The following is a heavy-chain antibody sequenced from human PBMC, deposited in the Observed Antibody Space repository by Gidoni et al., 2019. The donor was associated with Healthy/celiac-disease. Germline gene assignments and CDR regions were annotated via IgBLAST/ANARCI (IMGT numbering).Heavy chain of an antibody. CDR2: IIGSGGST. Sequence: EVQLLESGRGVVQPGVSLRLSCADSGFTVSSHVMSWVRQAPGKGLEWVSAIIGSGGSTSYADSVKGRFTISRDNSKNTLYLQMNSLRAEDTAVYYCAKGNYDMLTGYYAERYNWFDPWGQGTLVTVSS. CDR3: AKGNYDMLTGYYAERYNWFDP. CDR1: GFTVSSHV. V-gene: IGHV3-23*01. D-gene: IGHD3-9*01. J-gene: IGHJ5*02.